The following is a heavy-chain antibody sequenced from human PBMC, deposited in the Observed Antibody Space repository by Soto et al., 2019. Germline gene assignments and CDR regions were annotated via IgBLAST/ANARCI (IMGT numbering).Heavy chain of an antibody. D-gene: IGHD3-10*01. CDR1: GGSFSGYY. V-gene: IGHV4-34*01. CDR2: INHSGSS. J-gene: IGHJ4*02. CDR3: ARSTLRIRTGAY. Sequence: PSETLSLTCAVYGGSFSGYYWSWIRQPPGKGLEWIGEINHSGSSNYNPSLKSRVTISVDTSKNQFSLKLSSVTAADTAVHYCARSTLRIRTGAYWGQGTLVTVSS.